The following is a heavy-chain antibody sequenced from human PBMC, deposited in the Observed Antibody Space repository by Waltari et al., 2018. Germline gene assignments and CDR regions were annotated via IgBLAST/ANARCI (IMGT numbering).Heavy chain of an antibody. CDR1: GYTSTGYY. CDR3: ARQRAAHDQSFDY. D-gene: IGHD6-13*01. V-gene: IGHV1-2*06. Sequence: QVQLVQSGAEVKKPGASVKVSCKASGYTSTGYYMHWVRQAPGQGLEWMGRINPNSGGTNYAQKCQGRVTMTRDTSISTAYMELSRLRSDDTAVDYCARQRAAHDQSFDYWGQGTLVTVSS. J-gene: IGHJ4*02. CDR2: INPNSGGT.